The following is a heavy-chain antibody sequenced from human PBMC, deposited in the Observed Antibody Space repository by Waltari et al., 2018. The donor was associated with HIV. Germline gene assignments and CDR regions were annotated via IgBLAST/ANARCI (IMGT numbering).Heavy chain of an antibody. Sequence: EVQLVESGGGLVKPGESLRVSCAASGFDFKKYWMSWFRQAPEKGLDWVGRIKSKQSGGTVDYAAPVKGRFTISRDDSKNMMYLQMDSLESEDTAVYYCTTGSSGAEDYWGQGTLVTVSS. D-gene: IGHD3-22*01. CDR3: TTGSSGAEDY. J-gene: IGHJ4*02. V-gene: IGHV3-15*01. CDR2: IKSKQSGGTV. CDR1: GFDFKKYW.